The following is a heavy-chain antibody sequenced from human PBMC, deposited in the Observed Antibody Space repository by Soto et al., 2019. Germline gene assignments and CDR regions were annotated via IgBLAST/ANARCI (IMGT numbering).Heavy chain of an antibody. D-gene: IGHD3-10*01. CDR2: IDGSGTTK. Sequence: EVQLLESGGGLVQPGGSLRLSCGVSGFTFNDFEMNWVRQAPGKGLEWLAYIDGSGTTKKYADSVRGRFTISRDKPNNSLFPPISSLTPADTAISYCARGFGRFNDWGQGTLVTVSS. CDR3: ARGFGRFND. CDR1: GFTFNDFE. V-gene: IGHV3-48*03. J-gene: IGHJ4*02.